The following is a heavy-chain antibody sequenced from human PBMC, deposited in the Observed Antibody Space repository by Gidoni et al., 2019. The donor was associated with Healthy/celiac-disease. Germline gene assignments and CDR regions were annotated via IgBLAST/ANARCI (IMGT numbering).Heavy chain of an antibody. J-gene: IGHJ4*02. Sequence: QVQLKESGPGLVKPSQTLSLTCTVSGGSISSGSYYLSWIRQPAGKGLEWIGRIYPSGSTNYNPSIKSRVTISVDTSKNQFSLKLSSVTAADTAVYYCAREWGSSWPKYYFDYWGQGTLVTVSS. V-gene: IGHV4-61*02. CDR2: IYPSGST. CDR1: GGSISSGSYY. D-gene: IGHD6-13*01. CDR3: AREWGSSWPKYYFDY.